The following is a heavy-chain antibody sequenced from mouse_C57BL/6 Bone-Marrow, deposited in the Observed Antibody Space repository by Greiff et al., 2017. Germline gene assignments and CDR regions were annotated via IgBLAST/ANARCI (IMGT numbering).Heavy chain of an antibody. D-gene: IGHD2-1*01. CDR3: ARDEGNYAYAMDY. CDR1: GISITTGNYR. CDR2: IYYSGTI. J-gene: IGHJ4*01. V-gene: IGHV3-5*01. Sequence: EVQLQESGPGLVKPSQTVFLTCTVTGISITTGNYRWSWIRQFPGNKLEWIGYIYYSGTITYNPSLTSRTTITRDTPKNQFFLEMNSLTAEDTATYCCARDEGNYAYAMDYWGQGTSVTVSS.